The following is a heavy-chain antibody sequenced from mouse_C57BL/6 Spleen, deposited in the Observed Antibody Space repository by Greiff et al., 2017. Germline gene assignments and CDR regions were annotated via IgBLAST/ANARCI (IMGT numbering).Heavy chain of an antibody. CDR1: GYAFSSSW. CDR3: ARSYYCASSYGYFDV. Sequence: VQLQQSGPELVKPGASVKISCKASGYAFSSSWMNWVKQRPGKGLEWIGRIYPGDGDTNYNGKFKGKATLTADKSSSQAYMQISSLTSEDSAVYFCARSYYCASSYGYFDVWGTGTTVTVSS. V-gene: IGHV1-82*01. CDR2: IYPGDGDT. J-gene: IGHJ1*03. D-gene: IGHD1-1*01.